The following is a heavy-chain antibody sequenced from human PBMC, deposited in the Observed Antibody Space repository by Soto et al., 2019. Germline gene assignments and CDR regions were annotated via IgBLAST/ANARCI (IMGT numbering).Heavy chain of an antibody. CDR3: TTEVLLRHYARCFES. V-gene: IGHV3-49*03. J-gene: IGHJ4*02. D-gene: IGHD2-2*01. CDR1: GFHFGDYA. CDR2: IRSKPYDVTT. Sequence: GGSLRLSCTASGFHFGDYALSWFRQAPGKWLEWIVFIRSKPYDVTTEYAASVKGRFTISRDDSKSIAYLQVNSLKPEDTAFYYFTTEVLLRHYARCFESWGQGAQVPVSS.